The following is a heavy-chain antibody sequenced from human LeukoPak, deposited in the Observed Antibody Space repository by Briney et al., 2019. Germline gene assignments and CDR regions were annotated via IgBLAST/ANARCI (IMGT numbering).Heavy chain of an antibody. Sequence: SETLSLTCTVSGGSISSSSYYWGWIRQPPGKGLEWIMSIYYSGSTYYNPSLKSRVTISVDTSKNQFSLKLSSVTAADTAVYYCARGITMIVVVIPPDYWGQGTLVTVSS. CDR1: GGSISSSSYY. J-gene: IGHJ4*02. V-gene: IGHV4-39*01. CDR2: IYYSGST. D-gene: IGHD3-22*01. CDR3: ARGITMIVVVIPPDY.